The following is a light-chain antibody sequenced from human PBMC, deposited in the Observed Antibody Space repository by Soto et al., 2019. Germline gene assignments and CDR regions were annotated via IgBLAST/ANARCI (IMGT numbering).Light chain of an antibody. J-gene: IGLJ1*01. V-gene: IGLV2-14*03. Sequence: QSALTQPASVSGSPGQSITISCTGTNSDVGGYNYVSWYQQHPGKAPKLLIYDVTDRPSGVSNRFSGSKSGNTASLTISGLQAEDEADYYCISYRGRTTSYVFGTGTKLTVL. CDR1: NSDVGGYNY. CDR2: DVT. CDR3: ISYRGRTTSYV.